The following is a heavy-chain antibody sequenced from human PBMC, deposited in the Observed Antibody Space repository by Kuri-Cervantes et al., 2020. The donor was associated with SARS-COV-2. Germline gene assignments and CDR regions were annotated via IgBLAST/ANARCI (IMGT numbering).Heavy chain of an antibody. Sequence: GSLRLSCTVSGGSISSYYWSWIRQPPGKGLEWIGEINHSGSTNYNPSLKSRVTISVDTSKNQFSLKLSSVTAADTAVYYCARSPDYVWGSYQSSYWYFDLWGRGTLVTVSS. CDR2: INHSGST. V-gene: IGHV4-59*01. J-gene: IGHJ2*01. CDR1: GGSISSYY. D-gene: IGHD3-16*02. CDR3: ARSPDYVWGSYQSSYWYFDL.